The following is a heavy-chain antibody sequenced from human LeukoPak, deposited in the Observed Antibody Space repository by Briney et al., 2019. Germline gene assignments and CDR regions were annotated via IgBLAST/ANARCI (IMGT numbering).Heavy chain of an antibody. V-gene: IGHV4-59*11. Sequence: SETLSLACTVSGVSIGSHYWSWIRQSPGKGLEWIGCVYNSGTTVYNPSLTGRVTISVDTSKNQYSLNLRSVTAADAAVYYCARGAYWGQGILVTVSS. CDR2: VYNSGTT. J-gene: IGHJ4*02. CDR3: ARGAY. CDR1: GVSIGSHY.